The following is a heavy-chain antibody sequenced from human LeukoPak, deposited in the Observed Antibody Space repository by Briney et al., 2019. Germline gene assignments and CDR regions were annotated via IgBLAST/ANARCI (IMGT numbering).Heavy chain of an antibody. CDR1: GFTFSSYS. Sequence: GGSLRLSCAASGFTFSSYSMNWVRQAPGKGLEWVSSISSSSSYIYYADSVKGRFTISRDNAKNSLYLQMNSLRAEDTAVYYCASGGFYCSSATCPPDWGQGTLVTVSS. CDR3: ASGGFYCSSATCPPD. D-gene: IGHD2-2*01. J-gene: IGHJ4*02. CDR2: ISSSSSYI. V-gene: IGHV3-21*01.